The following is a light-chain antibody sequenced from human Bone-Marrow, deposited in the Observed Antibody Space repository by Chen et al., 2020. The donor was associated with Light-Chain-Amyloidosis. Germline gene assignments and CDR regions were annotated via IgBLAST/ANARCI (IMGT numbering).Light chain of an antibody. J-gene: IGKJ1*01. V-gene: IGKV1-27*01. CDR2: AAS. CDR3: QKYDSAPRT. CDR1: QDINNY. Sequence: DIQMTQSPSSLSASVGDRVTITCRASQDINNYLAWYQQKPGKVPKLLIYAASTLQSGVPPRFSGSGSGTDFTLTINSLQPEDVATYYCQKYDSAPRTFGQGTKVEIK.